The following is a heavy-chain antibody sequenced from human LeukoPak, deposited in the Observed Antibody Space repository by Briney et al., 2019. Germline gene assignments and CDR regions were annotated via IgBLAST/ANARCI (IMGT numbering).Heavy chain of an antibody. CDR1: GYTFTGYY. V-gene: IGHV1-2*02. Sequence: GASVTVSCKASGYTFTGYYMHWVRQAPGQGLEWMGWINPNSGGTNYAQKFQGRVTMTRDTSISTAYMELSRLRSDDTAVYYCAREDAHYYDSSGYLDRAFDIWGQGTMVTVSS. D-gene: IGHD3-22*01. CDR3: AREDAHYYDSSGYLDRAFDI. CDR2: INPNSGGT. J-gene: IGHJ3*02.